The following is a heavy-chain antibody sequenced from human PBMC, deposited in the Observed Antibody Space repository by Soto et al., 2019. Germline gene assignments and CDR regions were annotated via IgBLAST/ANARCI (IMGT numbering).Heavy chain of an antibody. J-gene: IGHJ5*02. CDR3: ARDGLYCSGGSCTGGFDP. D-gene: IGHD2-15*01. CDR2: ISAYNGNT. Sequence: ASVKVSCKASGYTFTSYGISWVRQAPGQGLEWMGWISAYNGNTNYAQKLQGRVTMTTDTSTSTAYMELRSLRSDDTAVYYCARDGLYCSGGSCTGGFDPWGQGTLVTVS. V-gene: IGHV1-18*01. CDR1: GYTFTSYG.